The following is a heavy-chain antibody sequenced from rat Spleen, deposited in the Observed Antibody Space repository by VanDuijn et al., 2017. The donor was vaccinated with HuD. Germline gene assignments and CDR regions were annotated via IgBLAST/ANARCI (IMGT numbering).Heavy chain of an antibody. CDR1: GFTFNKYW. CDR3: AATLSSPRDY. Sequence: EVQLVETGGGLVQPGRSLKLSCVASGFTFNKYWMYWTRQAPGKGLEWVSSINPDGSRTYYPDSVKGRFTISRDNAENTVYLQMNSLRSEDTATYYCAATLSSPRDYWGQGVMVTVSS. J-gene: IGHJ2*01. D-gene: IGHD1-2*01. V-gene: IGHV5-58*01. CDR2: INPDGSRT.